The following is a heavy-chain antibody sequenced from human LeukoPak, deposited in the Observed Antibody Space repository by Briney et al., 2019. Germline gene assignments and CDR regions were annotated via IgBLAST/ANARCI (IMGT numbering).Heavy chain of an antibody. D-gene: IGHD3-3*01. CDR3: ARDRAWNYFDY. CDR1: GSTFSRHG. Sequence: GGSLRLSCAPSGSTFSRHGMHWVRQAPGKGLEWVAIISNDGSRKYYAHSVEGRFTISRDNSKNTLYLQMDSLRAEDTAVYYCARDRAWNYFDYWGQGTLVTVSS. CDR2: ISNDGSRK. J-gene: IGHJ4*02. V-gene: IGHV3-30*03.